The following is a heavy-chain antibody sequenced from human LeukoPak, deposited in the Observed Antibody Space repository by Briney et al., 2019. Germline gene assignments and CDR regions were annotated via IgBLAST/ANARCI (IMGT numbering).Heavy chain of an antibody. CDR2: IYYSGST. J-gene: IGHJ4*02. D-gene: IGHD6-19*01. V-gene: IGHV4-59*01. CDR1: GGSISSYY. CDR3: ARAPLSGYSSGWAGY. Sequence: SETLSLTCTVSGGSISSYYWSWIRQPPGKGLQWIGYIYYSGSTDYNPSLKSRVTISIDTSKNQFSLNLSSVTAADTAVYYCARAPLSGYSSGWAGYWGQGTLVTVSS.